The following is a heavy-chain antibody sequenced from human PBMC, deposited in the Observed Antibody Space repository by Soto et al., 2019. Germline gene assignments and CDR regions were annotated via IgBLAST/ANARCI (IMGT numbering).Heavy chain of an antibody. CDR3: ARDKLRFLEWSPVDY. CDR1: GFTFSSYS. J-gene: IGHJ4*02. V-gene: IGHV3-21*01. CDR2: ISSSSSYI. Sequence: EVQLVESGGGLVKPGGSLRLSCAASGFTFSSYSMNWVRQAPGKGLEWVSSISSSSSYIYYADSVKGRFTISRDNAKNSLYLQMNSLRAEDTAVYYCARDKLRFLEWSPVDYWGQGTLVTVSS. D-gene: IGHD3-3*01.